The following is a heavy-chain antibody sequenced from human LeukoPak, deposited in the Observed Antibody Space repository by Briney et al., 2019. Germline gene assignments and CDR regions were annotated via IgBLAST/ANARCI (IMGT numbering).Heavy chain of an antibody. CDR1: GGTFSSYA. D-gene: IGHD6-19*01. V-gene: IGHV1-69*13. CDR2: IIPIFGTA. Sequence: SVKVSCKASGGTFSSYAISWVRQAPGQGLEWMGGIIPIFGTANYAQKFQGRVTITADESTSTAYMELSSLRSEDTAVYYCAGGGLRIAVAGTNWFDPWGQGTLVTVSS. J-gene: IGHJ5*02. CDR3: AGGGLRIAVAGTNWFDP.